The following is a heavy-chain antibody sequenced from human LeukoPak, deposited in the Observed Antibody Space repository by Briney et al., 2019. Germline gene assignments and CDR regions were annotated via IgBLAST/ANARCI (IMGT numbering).Heavy chain of an antibody. CDR2: FDPEDGET. D-gene: IGHD4-17*01. CDR1: GYTLTELS. J-gene: IGHJ4*02. CDR3: AGAYGDYDLIDY. V-gene: IGHV1-24*01. Sequence: ASVKVSCKVSGYTLTELSMHWVRQAPGKGLEWMGGFDPEDGETIYAQKFQGRVTMTEDTSTDTAYMELSSLRSEDTAVYYCAGAYGDYDLIDYWGQGTLVTVPS.